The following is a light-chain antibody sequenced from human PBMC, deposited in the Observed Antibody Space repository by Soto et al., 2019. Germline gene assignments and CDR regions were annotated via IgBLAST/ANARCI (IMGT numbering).Light chain of an antibody. CDR1: RSSIGTNS. CDR3: AAWDVRCVV. Sequence: QSVLTQPPSASGTPGQRVTISCSGSRSSIGTNSVTWYQQLPGTAPPLLIYSDNPRPSGVPDRFSGSKSGTAASLAISALPADDEADYYCAAWDVRCVVFGGGTQLTVL. J-gene: IGLJ7*01. V-gene: IGLV1-44*01. CDR2: SDN.